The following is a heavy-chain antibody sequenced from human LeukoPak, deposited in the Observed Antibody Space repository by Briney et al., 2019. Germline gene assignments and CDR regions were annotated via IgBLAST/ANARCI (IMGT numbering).Heavy chain of an antibody. CDR2: ITSSGSTI. CDR3: ARGSGYLIDY. J-gene: IGHJ4*02. D-gene: IGHD5-18*01. Sequence: TGGSLRLSCAASGFTFSSYEMNWVRQAPGKGLEWVSCITSSGSTIYYADSVKGRFTTSRDNAKNSLYLQMNSLRAEDTAVYYCARGSGYLIDYWGQGTLVTVSS. CDR1: GFTFSSYE. V-gene: IGHV3-48*03.